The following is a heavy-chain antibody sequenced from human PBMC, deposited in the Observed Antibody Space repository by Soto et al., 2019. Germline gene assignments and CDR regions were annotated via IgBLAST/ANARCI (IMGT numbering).Heavy chain of an antibody. CDR2: ISYDGSNK. CDR3: AKIVADYYDSSGYYYDSPLDY. D-gene: IGHD3-22*01. Sequence: GGSLRLSCAASGFTFSSYGMHWVRQAPGKGLEWVAVISYDGSNKYYADSVKGPFTISRDNSKNTLYMQMNSLRAEDTAVYYCAKIVADYYDSSGYYYDSPLDYWGQGTLVTVSS. V-gene: IGHV3-30*18. J-gene: IGHJ4*02. CDR1: GFTFSSYG.